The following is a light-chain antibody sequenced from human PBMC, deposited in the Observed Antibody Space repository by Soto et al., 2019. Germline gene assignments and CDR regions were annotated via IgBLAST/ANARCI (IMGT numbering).Light chain of an antibody. CDR3: QQYDDSARYK. V-gene: IGKV3-20*01. CDR2: ATS. CDR1: QSINTRY. Sequence: EIVLTQSPGTLSLSPGERATLSCRASQSINTRYSAWYQQKPGQPPRLLIYATSSRAPGIPDRFSGSGSGTDFTLTISRLEPEDFAVYYCQQYDDSARYKFGQWTNLDIK. J-gene: IGKJ2*01.